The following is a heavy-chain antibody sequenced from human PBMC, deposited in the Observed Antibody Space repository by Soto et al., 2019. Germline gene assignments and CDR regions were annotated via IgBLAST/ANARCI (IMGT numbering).Heavy chain of an antibody. D-gene: IGHD3-10*01. V-gene: IGHV4-30-4*01. CDR1: GGSITSGDDY. Sequence: PSETLSLTCAVSGGSITSGDDYWSWIRQPPGKGLEWIGYIYYSGSTYYNPSLKSRVTISVDTSKNQFSLKMSSVTAADTAVYFCARAYYYNRYFDHWGRGTLVTVSS. J-gene: IGHJ4*02. CDR3: ARAYYYNRYFDH. CDR2: IYYSGST.